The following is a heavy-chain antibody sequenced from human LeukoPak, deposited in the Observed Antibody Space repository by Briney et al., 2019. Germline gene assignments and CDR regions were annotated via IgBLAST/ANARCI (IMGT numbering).Heavy chain of an antibody. V-gene: IGHV4-34*01. Sequence: PSETLSLTCAVYGGSFSGYYWSWIRQPPGKGLEWIGEINHSESTNYNPSLKSRVTISVDTSKNQFSLKLSSVTAADTAVYYCASLTVTRPQGYWGQGTLVTVSS. J-gene: IGHJ4*02. CDR3: ASLTVTRPQGY. D-gene: IGHD4-17*01. CDR1: GGSFSGYY. CDR2: INHSEST.